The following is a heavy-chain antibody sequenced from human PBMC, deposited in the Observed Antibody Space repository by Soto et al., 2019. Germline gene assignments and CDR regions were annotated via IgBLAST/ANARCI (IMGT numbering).Heavy chain of an antibody. J-gene: IGHJ2*01. CDR3: ASGMARYFDL. CDR2: LSASGRT. Sequence: QVHLQESGPGLVKPSETLSLTCAISGDSIGNFYLSWIRQPAGKGLESLGRLSASGRTNYSPSLQSRVTMSLDKSKNHFSLRLTSVSAADTAVYFCASGMARYFDLWGRGTLVTVSS. V-gene: IGHV4-4*07. D-gene: IGHD2-8*01. CDR1: GDSIGNFY.